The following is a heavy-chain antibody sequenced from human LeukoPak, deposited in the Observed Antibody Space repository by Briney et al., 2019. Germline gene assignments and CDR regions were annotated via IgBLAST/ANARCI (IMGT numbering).Heavy chain of an antibody. V-gene: IGHV3-21*04. Sequence: GGSLRLSCAASGFTFSSYAMSWVRQAPGKGLEWVSAISSSGSTIYYADSVKGRFTISRDNAKNSLYLQMNSLRAEDTAVYYCARDSEPYYFDCWGQGTLVTVSS. CDR2: ISSSGSTI. CDR3: ARDSEPYYFDC. CDR1: GFTFSSYA. D-gene: IGHD1-14*01. J-gene: IGHJ4*02.